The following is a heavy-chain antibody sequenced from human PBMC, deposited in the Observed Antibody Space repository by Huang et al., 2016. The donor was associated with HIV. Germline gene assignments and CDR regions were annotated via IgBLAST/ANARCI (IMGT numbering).Heavy chain of an antibody. CDR1: GYTFTRYA. CDR3: ARDYYDSRGYDIHAVVDY. V-gene: IGHV7-4-1*02. D-gene: IGHD3-22*01. CDR2: INTNTGNP. Sequence: QVQLVQSGSELRKPGATVKVSCQASGYTFTRYAMNWVRQAPGQGLEWMGWINTNTGNPTYAQAVPGRFVLALDTSVSTAYLQISSLEAEDTAVYYCARDYYDSRGYDIHAVVDYWGQGTLVTVSS. J-gene: IGHJ4*02.